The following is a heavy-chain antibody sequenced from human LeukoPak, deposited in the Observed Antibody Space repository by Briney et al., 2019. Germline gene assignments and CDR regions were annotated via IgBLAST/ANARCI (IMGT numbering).Heavy chain of an antibody. D-gene: IGHD6-13*01. Sequence: KTSETLSLTCTVSGGSISSSGSFWGWIRQPPGKGLEWIGSIYYSRNTYYNPSLKSRVTTSADTSKNQFSLKLNAVTAADTAVYYCARQALSSSWTTGWHDPWGQGTLVIVSS. V-gene: IGHV4-39*01. CDR2: IYYSRNT. CDR3: ARQALSSSWTTGWHDP. J-gene: IGHJ5*02. CDR1: GGSISSSGSF.